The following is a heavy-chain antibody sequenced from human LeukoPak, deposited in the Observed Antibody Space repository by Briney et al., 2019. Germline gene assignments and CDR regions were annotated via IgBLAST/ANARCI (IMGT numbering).Heavy chain of an antibody. CDR2: IIPILGIA. CDR1: GGTFSSYA. Sequence: SVKVSCKASGGTFSSYAISWVRQAPGQGLEWMGRIIPILGIANYAQKFQGRVTITADKSTSTAYMELSSLRSEDAAVYYCARDRGYNWNDGLYWGQGTLVTVTS. CDR3: ARDRGYNWNDGLY. J-gene: IGHJ4*02. D-gene: IGHD1-20*01. V-gene: IGHV1-69*04.